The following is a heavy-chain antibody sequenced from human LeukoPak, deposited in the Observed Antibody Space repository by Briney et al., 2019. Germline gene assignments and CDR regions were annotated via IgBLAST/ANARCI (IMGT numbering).Heavy chain of an antibody. J-gene: IGHJ5*02. D-gene: IGHD3-22*01. V-gene: IGHV4-39*07. Sequence: PSETLSLTCTVSGGSISSSSYYWGWIRQPPGKGLEWIGSIYYSGSTYYNPSLKSRVTISVDTSRNQFSLKLSSVTAADTAVYYCARVGEYYYDSSGYYPYNWFDPWGQGTLVTVSS. CDR3: ARVGEYYYDSSGYYPYNWFDP. CDR2: IYYSGST. CDR1: GGSISSSSYY.